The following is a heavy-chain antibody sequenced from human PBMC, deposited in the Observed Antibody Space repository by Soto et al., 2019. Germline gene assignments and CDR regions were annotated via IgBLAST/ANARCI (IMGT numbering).Heavy chain of an antibody. V-gene: IGHV4-31*03. CDR3: ARSYLPTVTTSGYYFDY. Sequence: QVQLQESGPGLVKPSQTLSLTCTVSGGSISSGGYYWSWIRQHPGKGLEWIGYIYYSGSTYYNPSLKIRVTISVATSKTQFSLTLSSGTAADTAVYYCARSYLPTVTTSGYYFDYWGQGTLVTVSS. CDR1: GGSISSGGYY. CDR2: IYYSGST. D-gene: IGHD4-17*01. J-gene: IGHJ4*02.